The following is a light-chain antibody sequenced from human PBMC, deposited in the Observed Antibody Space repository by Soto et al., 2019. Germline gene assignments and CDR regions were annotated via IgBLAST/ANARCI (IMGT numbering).Light chain of an antibody. V-gene: IGKV1-33*01. CDR3: QQLDKLPYY. CDR1: QDISNY. CDR2: DAS. Sequence: DIQMTQSPSSLSASVGDRVTITCQASQDISNYLNWYQQKPGKAPKLLIYDASNLETGVPSRFSGSGRGTVFTFTISSLQPEDIAKYIYQQLDKLPYYFGPGTKLEIK. J-gene: IGKJ2*01.